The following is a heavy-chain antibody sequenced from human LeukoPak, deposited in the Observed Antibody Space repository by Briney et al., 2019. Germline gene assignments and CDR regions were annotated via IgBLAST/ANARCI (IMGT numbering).Heavy chain of an antibody. Sequence: ASVKVSCKASGYTFTNYGISWVRQAPGQGLEWMGWISAYNGKTNYAQKLQGRVTMTTDTSTSTAYMALKSLPYDDTDVYYCARGGMSGGCDYWGQGTMVTVSS. CDR2: ISAYNGKT. CDR3: ARGGMSGGCDY. J-gene: IGHJ4*02. CDR1: GYTFTNYG. D-gene: IGHD2-15*01. V-gene: IGHV1-18*01.